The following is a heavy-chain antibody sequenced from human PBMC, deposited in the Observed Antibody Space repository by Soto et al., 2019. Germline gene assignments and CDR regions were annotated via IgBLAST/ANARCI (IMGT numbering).Heavy chain of an antibody. V-gene: IGHV3-30*04. CDR1: GFTFSSYS. CDR3: AREVVTTKWYFDS. D-gene: IGHD1-1*01. CDR2: ISDNGRIT. J-gene: IGHJ4*02. Sequence: QVHVLESGGGVVRPGGSLRLSYVTSGFTFSSYSMHWFRQTPDKGLEWVAVISDNGRITSYADPVRGRFTISRDNLKDTLYLQMNSLRDDDAAVYFCAREVVTTKWYFDSWGQGIVVTVSA.